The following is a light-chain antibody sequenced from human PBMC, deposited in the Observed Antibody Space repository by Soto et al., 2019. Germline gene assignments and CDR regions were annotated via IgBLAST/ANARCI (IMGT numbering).Light chain of an antibody. J-gene: IGKJ1*01. CDR2: GAS. Sequence: DIALTQSPGPLSLSPGERATLSCTSSQSVSSSYLAWYQQKPGQAPRLLIYGASSRATGIPDRFSGSGSGTDFTLTISRLEPEDFAVYYCQQYGSSPWTFGQGTKVDIK. V-gene: IGKV3-20*01. CDR1: QSVSSSY. CDR3: QQYGSSPWT.